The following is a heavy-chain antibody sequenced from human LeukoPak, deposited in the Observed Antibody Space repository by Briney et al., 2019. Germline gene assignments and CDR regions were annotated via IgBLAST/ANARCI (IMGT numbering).Heavy chain of an antibody. J-gene: IGHJ4*02. CDR1: GFTFSSYA. V-gene: IGHV3-30*02. CDR2: IRYDGSNK. CDR3: AKDKQQLERGFFDY. Sequence: GGSLRLSCAASGFTFSSYAMHWVRQAPGKGLEWVAFIRYDGSNKYYADSVKGRFTISRDNSKNTLYLQMNSLRAEDTAVYYCAKDKQQLERGFFDYWGQGTLVTVSS. D-gene: IGHD6-13*01.